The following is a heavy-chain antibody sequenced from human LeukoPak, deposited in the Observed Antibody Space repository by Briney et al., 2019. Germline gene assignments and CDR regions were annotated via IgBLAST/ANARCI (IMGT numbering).Heavy chain of an antibody. CDR3: ARAGGSWEYYYGSSGYYYFDY. D-gene: IGHD3-22*01. Sequence: ASVKVSFKASGGTFNNYAISWVPPAPGQRLGWMGGIIPIFGTENYEQKFQGRVTVTADEPTSTAYMELSSLRSEDTAVYYCARAGGSWEYYYGSSGYYYFDYWGQGTLVSVS. CDR2: IIPIFGTE. CDR1: GGTFNNYA. J-gene: IGHJ4*02. V-gene: IGHV1-69*13.